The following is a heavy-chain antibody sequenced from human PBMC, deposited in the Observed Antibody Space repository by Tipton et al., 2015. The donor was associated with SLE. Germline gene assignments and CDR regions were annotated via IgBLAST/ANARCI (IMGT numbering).Heavy chain of an antibody. J-gene: IGHJ3*02. CDR2: FYYGKRT. CDR3: ARDRDIVLEPVPIPPAFDI. Sequence: TLSLTCTVSGGSISSSSFYWGWIRQPPGKVLEWIGSFYYGKRTFYNPSLKSRVTISVVTSTNRLSLKLTSVTAADTAVYFCARDRDIVLEPVPIPPAFDIWGQGTTVTVSS. D-gene: IGHD2-8*02. V-gene: IGHV4-39*07. CDR1: GGSISSSSFY.